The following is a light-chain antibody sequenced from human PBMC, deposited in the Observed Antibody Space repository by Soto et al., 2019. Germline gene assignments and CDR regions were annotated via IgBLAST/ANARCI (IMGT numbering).Light chain of an antibody. V-gene: IGKV1-27*01. CDR3: QRSNNAHPDGDLS. CDR1: QVISTY. Sequence: DIQLTQSPPSPSASVGDSSTRTDQVSQVISTYLNCYRHKPGEVPNLLIYRVFNLQSGLPSRFSGSGSGTDFILTISSLQPEDAAICCAQRSNNAHPDGDLSFGGGTKVDIK. J-gene: IGKJ4*01. CDR2: RVF.